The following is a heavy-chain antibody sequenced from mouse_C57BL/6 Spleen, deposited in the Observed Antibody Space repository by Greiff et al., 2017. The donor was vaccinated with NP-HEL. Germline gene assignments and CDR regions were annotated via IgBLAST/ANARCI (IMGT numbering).Heavy chain of an antibody. CDR2: INPNYGTT. CDR3: ARSGDGYGYYAMDY. D-gene: IGHD2-3*01. J-gene: IGHJ4*01. Sequence: VHVKQSGPELVKPGASVKISCKASGYSFTDYNMNWVKQSNGKSLEWIGVINPNYGTTSYNQKFKGKATLTVDQSSSTAYMQLNSLTSEDSAVYYGARSGDGYGYYAMDYWGQGTSVTVSS. V-gene: IGHV1-39*01. CDR1: GYSFTDYN.